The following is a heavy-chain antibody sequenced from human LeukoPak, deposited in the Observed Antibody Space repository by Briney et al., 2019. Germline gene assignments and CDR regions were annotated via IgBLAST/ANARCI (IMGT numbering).Heavy chain of an antibody. CDR1: GFTFSDYY. J-gene: IGHJ4*02. CDR3: AKGERPPDY. D-gene: IGHD1-1*01. Sequence: GGSLRLSCAASGFTFSDYYMSWIRQAPGKGLEWVAVISYDGSNKYYADSVKGRFTISRDNSKNTLYLQMNSLRAEDTAVYYCAKGERPPDYWGQGTLVTVSS. V-gene: IGHV3-30*18. CDR2: ISYDGSNK.